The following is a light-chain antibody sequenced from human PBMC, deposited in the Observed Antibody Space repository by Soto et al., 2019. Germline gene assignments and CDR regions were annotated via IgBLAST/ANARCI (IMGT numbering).Light chain of an antibody. Sequence: DGPMTQSPCTPSASAGDRVTIICRASQSISRWLAWYQQKPGKAPKLLIYETSSLEDGVPSRFTGSGSGTEFSLTITSLKPDDFATYFCQQFNTYTFGQGTKVDTK. V-gene: IGKV1-5*03. CDR2: ETS. J-gene: IGKJ2*01. CDR1: QSISRW. CDR3: QQFNTYT.